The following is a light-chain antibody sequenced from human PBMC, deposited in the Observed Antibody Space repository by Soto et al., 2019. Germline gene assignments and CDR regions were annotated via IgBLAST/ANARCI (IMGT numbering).Light chain of an antibody. CDR2: GAS. CDR1: RGVGGA. J-gene: IGKJ4*01. V-gene: IGKV3-15*01. CDR3: QQYKNWPPLT. Sequence: EIVMTQSPATLSVSPGETATPSAGAIRGVGGAVPGNRHKPGQVPRLLIVGASIRATGVPGRFSGGGSGTEFTLTISSLQSEDFAVYYCQQYKNWPPLTFGGGTTVEIK.